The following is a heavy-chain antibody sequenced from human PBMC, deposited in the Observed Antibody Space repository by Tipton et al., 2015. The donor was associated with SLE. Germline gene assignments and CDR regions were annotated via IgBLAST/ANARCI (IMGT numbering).Heavy chain of an antibody. CDR1: GDSISSGDYY. CDR3: AASRLAAAGTLHY. CDR2: IYYSGST. D-gene: IGHD6-13*01. J-gene: IGHJ4*02. Sequence: TLSLTCTVSGDSISSGDYYWSWIRQPPGKGLEWIGYIYYSGSTYYNPSLKSRLTTSVDMSKNQFSLNLSSVTAADTAIYYCAASRLAAAGTLHYWGQGTLVTVSS. V-gene: IGHV4-30-4*01.